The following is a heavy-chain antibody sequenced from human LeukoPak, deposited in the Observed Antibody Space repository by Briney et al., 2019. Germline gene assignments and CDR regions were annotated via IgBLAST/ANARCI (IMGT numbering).Heavy chain of an antibody. J-gene: IGHJ4*02. V-gene: IGHV1-3*01. D-gene: IGHD1-26*01. CDR3: AGIVGATGVWVY. CDR2: INAGNGNT. Sequence: ASVKVSCKASGYTFTSYAMHWVRQAPGQRLEWMGWINAGNGNTKYSQKFQGRVTITRDTSASTAYMELSSLRSEDTAVYYCAGIVGATGVWVYWGQGTLVTVSS. CDR1: GYTFTSYA.